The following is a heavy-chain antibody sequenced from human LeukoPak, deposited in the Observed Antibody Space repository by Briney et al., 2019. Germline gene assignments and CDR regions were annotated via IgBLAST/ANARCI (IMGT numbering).Heavy chain of an antibody. CDR2: INHSGST. CDR1: GGSFSGYY. CDR3: ARHYYDSSGYYYLHES. D-gene: IGHD3-22*01. Sequence: PSETLSLTCAVHGGSFSGYYWSWVRHPQGKGLEWIGEINHSGSTNYNPSLKSRVTISVHTSKNQFSLKLSSVTAADTAVYYCARHYYDSSGYYYLHESWGQGTLVSVSS. V-gene: IGHV4-34*01. J-gene: IGHJ5*02.